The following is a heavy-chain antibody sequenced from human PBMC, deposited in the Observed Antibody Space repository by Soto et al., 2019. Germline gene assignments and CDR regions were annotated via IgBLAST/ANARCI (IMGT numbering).Heavy chain of an antibody. D-gene: IGHD4-17*01. V-gene: IGHV4-30-4*01. CDR1: GGSISSGDYY. J-gene: IGHJ5*02. CDR2: IYYSGST. Sequence: QVQLQESGPGLVKPSQTLSLTCTVSGGSISSGDYYWSWIRQPPGKGLEWIGYIYYSGSTYYNPSLKSRVTISVETSKNQFSLKLSSVTAADTAVYYCARSLLCDYESSDWFDPWGQGTLVTVSS. CDR3: ARSLLCDYESSDWFDP.